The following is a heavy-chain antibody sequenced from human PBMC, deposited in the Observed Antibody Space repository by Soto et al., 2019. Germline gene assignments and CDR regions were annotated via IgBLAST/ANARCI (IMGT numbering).Heavy chain of an antibody. D-gene: IGHD3-22*01. CDR3: AKSSHDSSAYYILDY. Sequence: AGGIPRPSCSASGFAFTGSSTSWASPAPGKGLEWVSAISGSGGSTYYADSVKGRFTISRDSSKNTLFLQMNSLRAEDTAIYYCAKSSHDSSAYYILDYWGQGTQVTVFS. CDR2: ISGSGGST. J-gene: IGHJ4*02. V-gene: IGHV3-23*01. CDR1: GFAFTGSS.